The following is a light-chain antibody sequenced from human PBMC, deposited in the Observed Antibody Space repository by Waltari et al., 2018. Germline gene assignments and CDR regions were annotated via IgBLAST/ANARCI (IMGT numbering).Light chain of an antibody. Sequence: QSVLTQPPSASGTPGQSVTISCSGSLSNIGTHYIYWYQQLPGTAPKLLIYLTHQRPSGVPDRFSASKSGTSASLAISGLRFEDEGDYYCATRDEGPTVVFGGGTKVTVL. J-gene: IGLJ2*01. CDR3: ATRDEGPTVV. CDR1: LSNIGTHY. CDR2: LTH. V-gene: IGLV1-47*01.